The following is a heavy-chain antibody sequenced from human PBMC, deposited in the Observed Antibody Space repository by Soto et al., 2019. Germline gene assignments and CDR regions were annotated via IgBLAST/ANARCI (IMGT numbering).Heavy chain of an antibody. CDR1: GGTFSSYA. V-gene: IGHV1-69*01. D-gene: IGHD3-10*01. CDR2: FIPMFNRP. J-gene: IGHJ6*02. Sequence: QVQLVQSGAEVKKPGSSVKVSCKASGGTFSSYAISWVRQAPGQGLEWMGGFIPMFNRPHSARKFQGRVTITADESTSTAYMAVCSLRSEDTAVYYCARGQFHHVSNYYCALDVWGQGTTVTVSS. CDR3: ARGQFHHVSNYYCALDV.